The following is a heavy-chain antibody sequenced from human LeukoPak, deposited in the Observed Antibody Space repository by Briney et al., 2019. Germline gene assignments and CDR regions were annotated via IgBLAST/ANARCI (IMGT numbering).Heavy chain of an antibody. CDR3: ARDNGDY. CDR2: INPYSGGT. CDR1: GYTFTAYY. D-gene: IGHD3-16*02. J-gene: IGHJ4*02. V-gene: IGHV1-2*02. Sequence: GASVKVSCRASGYTFTAYYLHWVRQAPGQGLEWMGWINPYSGGTNYAQNFQGRVTMTRDTSISTAYMELSRLRSDDTAVYYCARDNGDYWGQGTLVTVSS.